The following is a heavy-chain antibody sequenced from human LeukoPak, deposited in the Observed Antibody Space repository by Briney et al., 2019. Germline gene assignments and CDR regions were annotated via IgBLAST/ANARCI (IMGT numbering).Heavy chain of an antibody. Sequence: SVKLSCKASAGTFSSYAISWVRQPPGQGLEWMGSIIPIFGTANYAQKFQGRVTITTDESTSTAYMELSSLRSEDKAVYYCSRVGSSSGSLDDWGQGTLVTVSS. V-gene: IGHV1-69*05. CDR1: AGTFSSYA. J-gene: IGHJ4*02. CDR3: SRVGSSSGSLDD. D-gene: IGHD6-19*01. CDR2: IIPIFGTA.